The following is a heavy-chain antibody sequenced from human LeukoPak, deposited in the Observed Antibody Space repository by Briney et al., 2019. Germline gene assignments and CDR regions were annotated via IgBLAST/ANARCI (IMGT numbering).Heavy chain of an antibody. J-gene: IGHJ3*02. CDR2: IYHSGST. V-gene: IGHV4-30-2*01. CDR1: GGSISSGGYY. CDR3: ARDLGSSSWTIDAFDI. Sequence: ASETLSLTCTVSGGSISSGGYYWSWIRQPPGKGLEWIGYIYHSGSTYYNPSLKSRVTLSVDRSKNQFSLKLSSVTAADTAVYYCARDLGSSSWTIDAFDIWGQGTMVTVSS. D-gene: IGHD6-13*01.